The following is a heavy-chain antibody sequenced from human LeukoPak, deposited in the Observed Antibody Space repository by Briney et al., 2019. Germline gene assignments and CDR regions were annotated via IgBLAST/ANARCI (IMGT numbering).Heavy chain of an antibody. V-gene: IGHV1-18*01. CDR2: ISAYNGNT. CDR3: ARGYCSSTSCFVWGWFDP. D-gene: IGHD2-2*01. CDR1: GYTFTSYG. J-gene: IGHJ5*02. Sequence: ASVKVSCKASGYTFTSYGISWVRQAPGQGLEWMGWISAYNGNTNYAQKLQGRVTMTTDTSTSTAYMELRSLRSDDTAVYYCARGYCSSTSCFVWGWFDPWGQGTLVTVFS.